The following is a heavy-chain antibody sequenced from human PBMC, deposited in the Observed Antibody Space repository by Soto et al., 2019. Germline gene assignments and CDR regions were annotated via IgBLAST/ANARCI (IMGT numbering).Heavy chain of an antibody. CDR1: GYTFTGYY. J-gene: IGHJ4*02. CDR3: ARDRYDYYDSSGYYEH. D-gene: IGHD3-22*01. CDR2: INPNSGGT. Sequence: SVKVSCKSSGYTFTGYYMHWVRQAPVQGLEWMGWINPNSGGTNYAQKFQGRVAMTRDTSISTAYMELSRLRSEDTAVYYCARDRYDYYDSSGYYEHWGQGNLVTASS. V-gene: IGHV1-2*02.